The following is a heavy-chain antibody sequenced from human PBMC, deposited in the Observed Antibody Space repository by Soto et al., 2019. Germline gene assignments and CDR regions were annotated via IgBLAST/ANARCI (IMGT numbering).Heavy chain of an antibody. CDR1: GGTFSSYA. Sequence: QVQLVQSGAEVKKPGSSVKVSCKACGGTFSSYAISWVRQAPGQGLEWMGGIIPIFGTANYAQKFQGRVTITADESTSTAYMELSSLRSEDTAVYYCARDDSLSGSYPGDFDYWGQGTLVTVSS. CDR2: IIPIFGTA. J-gene: IGHJ4*02. CDR3: ARDDSLSGSYPGDFDY. D-gene: IGHD1-26*01. V-gene: IGHV1-69*01.